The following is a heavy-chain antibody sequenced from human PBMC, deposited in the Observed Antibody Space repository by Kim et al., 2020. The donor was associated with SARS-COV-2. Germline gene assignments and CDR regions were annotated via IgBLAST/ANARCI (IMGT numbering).Heavy chain of an antibody. Sequence: ASVKVSCKASGYTFTSYGISWVRQAPGQGLEWMGWISAYNGNTNYAQKLQGRVTMTTDTSTSTAYMELRSLRSDDTAVYYCARDSAAGYSSGWYGKRAFDIWGQGTMVTVSS. J-gene: IGHJ3*02. V-gene: IGHV1-18*01. CDR2: ISAYNGNT. CDR3: ARDSAAGYSSGWYGKRAFDI. D-gene: IGHD6-19*01. CDR1: GYTFTSYG.